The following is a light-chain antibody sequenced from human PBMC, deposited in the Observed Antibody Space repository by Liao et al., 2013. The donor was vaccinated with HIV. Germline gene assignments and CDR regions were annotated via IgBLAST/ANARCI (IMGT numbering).Light chain of an antibody. V-gene: IGLV3-21*01. CDR3: QVWDSNYDHPYV. Sequence: SYVLTQPPSVSVAPGKTATITCGGNNIGSKSVHWYQQKPGQAPVLVIYYDSDRPSGIPERFSGSNSGNTATLTISRVEAGDDADYYCQVWDSNYDHPYVFGTGTKVTVL. CDR2: YDS. CDR1: NIGSKS. J-gene: IGLJ1*01.